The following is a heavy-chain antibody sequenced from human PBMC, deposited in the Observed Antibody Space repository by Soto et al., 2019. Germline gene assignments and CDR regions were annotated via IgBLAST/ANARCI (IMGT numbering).Heavy chain of an antibody. Sequence: QVQLVQSGAEVKKPGASLRVSCETSGGTSTIYTITWVRQAPGQGLQWMGRIVPTLRITNYAQEFQGRLTXTADSSTSTAHIELTSRTSEDPAVYYCATDKYGAGRVGVHSWGQGTLVTVSS. CDR3: ATDKYGAGRVGVHS. D-gene: IGHD1-26*01. J-gene: IGHJ5*02. CDR1: GGTSTIYT. CDR2: IVPTLRIT. V-gene: IGHV1-69*08.